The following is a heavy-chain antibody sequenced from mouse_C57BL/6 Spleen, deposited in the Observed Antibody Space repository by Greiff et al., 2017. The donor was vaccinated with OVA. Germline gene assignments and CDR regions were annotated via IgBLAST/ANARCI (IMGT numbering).Heavy chain of an antibody. CDR1: GFTFSDYG. D-gene: IGHD1-1*01. CDR2: ISSGSSTI. J-gene: IGHJ1*03. CDR3: AKNYYGSSLWYFDV. Sequence: EVQLQESGGGLVKPGGSLKLSCAASGFTFSDYGMHWVRQAPEKGLEWVAYISSGSSTIYYADTVKGRFTISRDNAKNTLFLQMTSLRSEDTAMYYCAKNYYGSSLWYFDVWGTGTTVTVSS. V-gene: IGHV5-17*01.